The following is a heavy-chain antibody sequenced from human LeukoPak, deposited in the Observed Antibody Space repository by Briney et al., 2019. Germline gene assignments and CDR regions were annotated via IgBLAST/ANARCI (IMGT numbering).Heavy chain of an antibody. CDR3: ARDPTHTDDY. CDR2: GSDSGGT. CDR1: GGSLNGHY. V-gene: IGHV4-34*01. Sequence: SETLSLTCAVYGGSLNGHYWSWIRQSPGKGLEWIGEGSDSGGTKFNPSLKSRVTISADTSKNQFSLKLSSVTAADTDVYYCARDPTHTDDYWGQGTLVTVSS. J-gene: IGHJ4*02.